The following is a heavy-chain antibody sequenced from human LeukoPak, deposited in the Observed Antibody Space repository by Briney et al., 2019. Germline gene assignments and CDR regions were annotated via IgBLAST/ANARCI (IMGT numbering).Heavy chain of an antibody. CDR1: GFTFSGSA. Sequence: GGSLKLSCAASGFTFSGSAMHWVRQASGKGLEWVSGISGSGGNTYYADSVKGRFTISRDNSKNTLYLQMNSLRAEDTAVYYCAKDQRFRVAVAGGDDYWGQGTLVIVSS. V-gene: IGHV3-23*01. J-gene: IGHJ4*02. D-gene: IGHD6-19*01. CDR2: ISGSGGNT. CDR3: AKDQRFRVAVAGGDDY.